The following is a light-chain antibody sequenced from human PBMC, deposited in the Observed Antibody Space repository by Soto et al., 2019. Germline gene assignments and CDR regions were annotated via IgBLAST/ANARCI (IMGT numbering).Light chain of an antibody. Sequence: EIVLTQSPGTLSLSPGERGTLSCRASQSVSINFLAWYQQKPGQTPRLLIYRASSRATGIPDRFSGSGSGTDFALTISRLEPEDFTVYYCQQYSDSPITFGQGTRLEIK. J-gene: IGKJ5*01. CDR1: QSVSINF. CDR2: RAS. CDR3: QQYSDSPIT. V-gene: IGKV3-20*01.